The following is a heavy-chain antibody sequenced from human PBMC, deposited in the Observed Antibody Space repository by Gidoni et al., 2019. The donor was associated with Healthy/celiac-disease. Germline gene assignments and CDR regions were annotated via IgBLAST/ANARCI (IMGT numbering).Heavy chain of an antibody. V-gene: IGHV1-46*01. CDR1: GYTFTSYY. Sequence: QVQLVQSGAEVQTPGASVKVSCKASGYTFTSYYMHWVRQAPGQGLEWMGIINPSGGSTSYAQKFQGRVTMTRDTSTSTVYMELSSLRSEDTAVYYCAREYYYDSRGYEDAFDIWGQGTMVTVSS. CDR2: INPSGGST. J-gene: IGHJ3*02. D-gene: IGHD3-22*01. CDR3: AREYYYDSRGYEDAFDI.